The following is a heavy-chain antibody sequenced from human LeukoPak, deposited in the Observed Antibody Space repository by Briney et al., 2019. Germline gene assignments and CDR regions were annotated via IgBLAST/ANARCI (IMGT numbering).Heavy chain of an antibody. V-gene: IGHV4-59*01. CDR3: TRRCKDAYTLYCFDY. CDR1: GGSLNSYY. D-gene: IGHD5-24*01. CDR2: MYYSGGT. Sequence: PSETLSLTCTVSGGSLNSYYWSWIRQPLEKGLEWIGHMYYSGGTNYNPSLKSRVTISVDTSKNQFSLKLSSVTAADTAVYYCTRRCKDAYTLYCFDYWGQGTLVTVSS. J-gene: IGHJ4*02.